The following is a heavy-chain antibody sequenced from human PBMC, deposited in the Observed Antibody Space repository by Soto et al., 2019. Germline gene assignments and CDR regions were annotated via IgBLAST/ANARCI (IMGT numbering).Heavy chain of an antibody. CDR3: ARGEGDGYNWSYYYYGMAV. J-gene: IGHJ6*02. D-gene: IGHD1-1*01. CDR1: GGSFSGYY. V-gene: IGHV4-34*01. Sequence: QVQLQQWGAGLLKPSETLSLTCAVYGGSFSGYYWSWIRQPPGKGLEWIGEINHSGSTNYNPSLKRRVTISVDTSKNQFSLKLSSVTAADTAVYYCARGEGDGYNWSYYYYGMAVWGQGTTVTVSS. CDR2: INHSGST.